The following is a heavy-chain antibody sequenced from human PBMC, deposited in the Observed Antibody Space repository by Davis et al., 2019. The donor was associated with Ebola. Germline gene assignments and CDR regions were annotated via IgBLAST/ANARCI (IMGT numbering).Heavy chain of an antibody. Sequence: PSETLSLTCTVSGGSISSYYWSWIRQPPGKGLEWIGYIYYSGSTNYNPSLKSRVTISVDTSKNQFSLKLSSVTAADTAVYYCASTGDFSYYGMDVWGQGTTVTVSS. D-gene: IGHD3-3*01. CDR1: GGSISSYY. V-gene: IGHV4-59*08. J-gene: IGHJ6*02. CDR2: IYYSGST. CDR3: ASTGDFSYYGMDV.